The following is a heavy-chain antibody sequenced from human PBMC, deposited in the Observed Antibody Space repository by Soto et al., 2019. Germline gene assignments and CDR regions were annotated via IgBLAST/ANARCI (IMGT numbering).Heavy chain of an antibody. CDR3: ARGTSAYYYDSSGLGLDY. CDR1: GFTFSSYG. CDR2: IWYDGSNK. Sequence: QVQLVESGGVVVQPGRSLRLSCAASGFTFSSYGMHWVRQAPGKGLEWVAVIWYDGSNKYYADSVKGRFTISRDNSKNKLYLQMNSLRAEDTAVYYCARGTSAYYYDSSGLGLDYWGQGTLVTVSS. D-gene: IGHD3-22*01. J-gene: IGHJ4*02. V-gene: IGHV3-33*01.